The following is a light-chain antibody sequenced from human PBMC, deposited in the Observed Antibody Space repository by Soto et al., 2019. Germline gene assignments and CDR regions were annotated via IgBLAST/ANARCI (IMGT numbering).Light chain of an antibody. V-gene: IGKV1-39*01. J-gene: IGKJ5*01. Sequence: DIQMTQSPSSLSASVGDRVTITCRASQSISSYLNWYQQKPGKAPKLLIYAASSLQSGVPSRFSGSGSGTDFTLTTSSLQPEGCAIYFCQQANSFPITFGQGTRLEIK. CDR2: AAS. CDR1: QSISSY. CDR3: QQANSFPIT.